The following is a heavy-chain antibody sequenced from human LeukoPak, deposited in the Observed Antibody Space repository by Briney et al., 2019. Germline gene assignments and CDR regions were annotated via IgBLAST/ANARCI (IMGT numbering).Heavy chain of an antibody. CDR2: ISSDGSST. V-gene: IGHV3-64D*06. J-gene: IGHJ4*02. CDR3: VKRTTTAQPYDY. CDR1: GFTFSSYA. D-gene: IGHD1-1*01. Sequence: EGSLRLSCAASGFTFSSYAMHWVRQAPGKGLEYVSGISSDGSSTRYADSVKGRFTISRDNSKNTLYLQMSSLRAEDTAVYYCVKRTTTAQPYDYWGQGTLVTVSS.